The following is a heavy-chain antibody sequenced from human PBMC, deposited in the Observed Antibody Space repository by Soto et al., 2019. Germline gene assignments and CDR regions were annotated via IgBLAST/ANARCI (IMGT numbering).Heavy chain of an antibody. J-gene: IGHJ4*02. V-gene: IGHV3-23*01. CDR1: GFTFTSHA. D-gene: IGHD2-15*01. CDR3: AKAQGHRSGDSCYSSLDF. Sequence: EVQLLESGGGLVQPGGSLRLSCAASGFTFTSHAMTWVRQAPGRGLEWVSTISGRGSSTFYADSVKGRFTIARDNSNNTLYVQMSSLRVEDTAIYYCAKAQGHRSGDSCYSSLDFWGQGTLVTVSS. CDR2: ISGRGSST.